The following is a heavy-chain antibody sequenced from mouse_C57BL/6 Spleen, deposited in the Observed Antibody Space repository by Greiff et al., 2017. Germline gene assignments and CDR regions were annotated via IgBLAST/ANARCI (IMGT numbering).Heavy chain of an antibody. CDR1: GFSLTSYG. Sequence: QVQLQQSGPGLVQPSQSLSITCTVSGFSLTSYGVHWVRQSPGKGLEWLGVIWSGGSTDYNAAFLSSMSISKDNSKSQIFFKMNSLQADDTAIYYCARNPPYSNYFDYWGQGTTLTVSS. D-gene: IGHD2-5*01. J-gene: IGHJ2*01. V-gene: IGHV2-2*01. CDR2: IWSGGST. CDR3: ARNPPYSNYFDY.